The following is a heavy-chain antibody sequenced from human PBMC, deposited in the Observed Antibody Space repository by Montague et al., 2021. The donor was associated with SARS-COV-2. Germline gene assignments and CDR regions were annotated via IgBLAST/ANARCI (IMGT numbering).Heavy chain of an antibody. V-gene: IGHV4-39*01. CDR2: IYYSGST. CDR3: ARAFTDWLRYYGMDV. CDR1: GGSISGSSYY. Sequence: SETLSLTCTVSGGSISGSSYYWGWIRQPPGNGLEWIGSIYYSGSTYYNPSLKSRVTISVDTSKNQFSLKLSSVTAADTAVYYCARAFTDWLRYYGMDVWGQGTTVAVSS. J-gene: IGHJ6*02. D-gene: IGHD3-9*01.